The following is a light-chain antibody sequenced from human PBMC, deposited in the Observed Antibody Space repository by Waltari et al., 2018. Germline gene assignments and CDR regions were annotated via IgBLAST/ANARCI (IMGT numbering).Light chain of an antibody. J-gene: IGKJ3*01. V-gene: IGKV3-11*01. CDR2: DAS. Sequence: EIVLTQSPATLSLSPGERATLSCRASQSVSSNLAWYQQKPGQAPRLLIYDASNRATDIPARFSGSGSGTDFTLTISSLEPEDFAVYYCQQRGDWSRTFGPGTKVEIK. CDR1: QSVSSN. CDR3: QQRGDWSRT.